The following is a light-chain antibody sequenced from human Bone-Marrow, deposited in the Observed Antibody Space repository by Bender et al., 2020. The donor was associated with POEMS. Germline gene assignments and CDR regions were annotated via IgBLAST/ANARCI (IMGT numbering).Light chain of an antibody. CDR3: QAWDSSTAGVV. V-gene: IGLV3-1*01. Sequence: SYELTQPPSVSVSPGQTARITCSGDALPKKYAYWYQQKPGQSPVLVIYQDRKRPSGIPERFSGSNSGNTATLTITETQAMDEADYYCQAWDSSTAGVVFGGGTKLTVL. CDR2: QDR. J-gene: IGLJ2*01. CDR1: ALPKKY.